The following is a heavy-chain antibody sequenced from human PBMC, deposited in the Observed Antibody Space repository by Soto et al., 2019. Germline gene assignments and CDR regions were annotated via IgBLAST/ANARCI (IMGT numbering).Heavy chain of an antibody. CDR1: GGSFSGYY. CDR3: ANGRAVAGTYYYYGMDV. CDR2: INHSGST. V-gene: IGHV4-34*01. J-gene: IGHJ6*02. D-gene: IGHD6-19*01. Sequence: PSETLSLTCAVYGGSFSGYYWSWIRQPPGKGLEWIGEINHSGSTNYNPSLKSRVTISVDTSKNQFSLKLSSVTAADTAVYNCANGRAVAGTYYYYGMDVWGQGTTVTVSS.